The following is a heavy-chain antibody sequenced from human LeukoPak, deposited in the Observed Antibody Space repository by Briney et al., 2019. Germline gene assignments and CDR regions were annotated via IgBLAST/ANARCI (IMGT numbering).Heavy chain of an antibody. CDR3: AAMFWSGYYTGVDY. Sequence: SQTLSLTCTVSGGSISSGSYYWSWIRQPARKGLEWIGRIYTSGSTNYNPSLKSRVTISVDTSKNQFSLKLSSVTAADTAVYYCAAMFWSGYYTGVDYWGQGTLVTVSS. J-gene: IGHJ4*02. V-gene: IGHV4-61*02. CDR2: IYTSGST. CDR1: GGSISSGSYY. D-gene: IGHD3-3*01.